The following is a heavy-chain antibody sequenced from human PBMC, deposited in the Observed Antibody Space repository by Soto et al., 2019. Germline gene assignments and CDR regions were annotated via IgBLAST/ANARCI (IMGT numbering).Heavy chain of an antibody. CDR3: AKDGLGATPLRDDAFDI. CDR2: ISGSGGST. CDR1: GFTFSSYA. Sequence: GGSLRLSCAASGFTFSSYAMSWVRQAPGKGLEWVSAISGSGGSTYYADSVKGRFTISRDNSKNTLYLQMNSLRAEDTAVYYCAKDGLGATPLRDDAFDIWGQGTMAPVSS. D-gene: IGHD1-26*01. V-gene: IGHV3-23*01. J-gene: IGHJ3*02.